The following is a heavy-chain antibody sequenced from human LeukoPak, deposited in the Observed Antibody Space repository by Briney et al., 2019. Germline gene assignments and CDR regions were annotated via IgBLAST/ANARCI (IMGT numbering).Heavy chain of an antibody. CDR1: GFTFSSYE. V-gene: IGHV3-48*03. CDR2: ISSSGSTI. CDR3: AREVPMVRGVIYNSWFDP. J-gene: IGHJ5*02. Sequence: PGGSLRLSCAASGFTFSSYEMNWVRQAPGKGLEWVSYISSSGSTIYYADSVKGRFTISRDNAKNSLYLQMNSLRAEDTAVYYCAREVPMVRGVIYNSWFDPWGQGTLVTVSS. D-gene: IGHD3-10*01.